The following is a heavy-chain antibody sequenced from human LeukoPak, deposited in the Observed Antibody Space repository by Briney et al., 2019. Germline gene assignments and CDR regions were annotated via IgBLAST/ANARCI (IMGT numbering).Heavy chain of an antibody. V-gene: IGHV3-73*01. J-gene: IGHJ4*02. CDR2: IRSKANSYAT. CDR1: GFTFSGSA. Sequence: GGSLRLSCAASGFTFSGSAMHWVRQASGKGLEWVGRIRSKANSYATAYAASVKGRFTISRDDSKNTAYLQMNSLKTEDTAVYYCARSSRDGYNVGYWGQGTLVTVSS. D-gene: IGHD5-24*01. CDR3: ARSSRDGYNVGY.